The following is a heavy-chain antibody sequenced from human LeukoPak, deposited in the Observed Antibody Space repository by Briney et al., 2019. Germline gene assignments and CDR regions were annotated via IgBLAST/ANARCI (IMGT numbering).Heavy chain of an antibody. V-gene: IGHV3-20*04. Sequence: GGSLRLSCEDSGFTFADYGLSWVRQAPGKGPQWVAGINWSGENTFYADSVKGRFTIFRDNTKKTLYLQMDNLRGDDTATYYCARDLSSNWSNLGYWGQGTLVTVSS. D-gene: IGHD6-13*01. J-gene: IGHJ4*02. CDR3: ARDLSSNWSNLGY. CDR2: INWSGENT. CDR1: GFTFADYG.